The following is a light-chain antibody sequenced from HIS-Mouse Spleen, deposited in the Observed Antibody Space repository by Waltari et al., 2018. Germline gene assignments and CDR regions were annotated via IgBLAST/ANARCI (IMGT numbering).Light chain of an antibody. CDR1: ALPKKY. V-gene: IGLV3-10*01. CDR3: YSTDSSGNHRV. J-gene: IGLJ2*01. CDR2: EDS. Sequence: SYELTQPPSVSVPPGQTARITCSGDALPKKYAYWSQQKSGQAPVLVIYEDSKRPSGIPGRFSGSSSGTMATLTISGAQVEDEADYYCYSTDSSGNHRVFGGGTKLTVL.